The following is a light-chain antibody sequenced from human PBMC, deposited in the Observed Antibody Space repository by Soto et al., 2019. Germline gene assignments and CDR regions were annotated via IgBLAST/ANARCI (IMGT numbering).Light chain of an antibody. V-gene: IGLV2-14*01. CDR1: SSDVGAYKY. J-gene: IGLJ1*01. CDR3: NSYAGDIIRFV. Sequence: QSALTQPASVSGSPGQSVTISCTGTSSDVGAYKYVSWYQQHPGKAPKLMIYEVSNRPSGVSNRFSGSKSGNTASLTISGLQADDEADYYCNSYAGDIIRFVLGTGTKV. CDR2: EVS.